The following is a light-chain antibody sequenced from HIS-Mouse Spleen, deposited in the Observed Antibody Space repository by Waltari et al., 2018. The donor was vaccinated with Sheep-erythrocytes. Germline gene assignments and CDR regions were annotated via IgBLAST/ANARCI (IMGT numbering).Light chain of an antibody. CDR3: CSYAGSSTPWV. J-gene: IGLJ3*02. V-gene: IGLV2-23*01. Sequence: PGQSITISCTGTSSDVGSYHLVSWYQQHPGKAPNLMIYEGSKRPSGVSNRFSGSKSGNTASLTISGLQAEDEADYYCCSYAGSSTPWVFGGGTKLTVL. CDR1: SSDVGSYHL. CDR2: EGS.